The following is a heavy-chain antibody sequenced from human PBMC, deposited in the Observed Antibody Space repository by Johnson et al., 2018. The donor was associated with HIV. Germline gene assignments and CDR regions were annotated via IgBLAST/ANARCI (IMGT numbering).Heavy chain of an antibody. D-gene: IGHD3-3*01. Sequence: QVQLVESGGGVVQPGGSLRLSCAASGFTFSSYGMHWVRQAPGKGLQWVAFIRYDGSKNYYADSVKGRFTISRDNSKNTLYLQMNSLRAEDTAVYYCARGANFWSANDAFDIWGQGTMVTVSS. V-gene: IGHV3-30*02. CDR1: GFTFSSYG. CDR2: IRYDGSKN. J-gene: IGHJ3*02. CDR3: ARGANFWSANDAFDI.